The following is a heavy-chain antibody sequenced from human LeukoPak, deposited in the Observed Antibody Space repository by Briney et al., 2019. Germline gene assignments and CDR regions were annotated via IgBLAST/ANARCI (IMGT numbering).Heavy chain of an antibody. Sequence: GGSLRLSCAASGFTFNNAWMNWVRQAPGKGLEWDGRIKSKTDGGTTDYAAPVKGRFTISRDDSKNTLYLQMNSLKIEDTAMYYCTTPFFVVPSSWGQGTLVTVSS. CDR1: GFTFNNAW. CDR3: TTPFFVVPSS. J-gene: IGHJ5*02. V-gene: IGHV3-15*01. CDR2: IKSKTDGGTT. D-gene: IGHD3-16*02.